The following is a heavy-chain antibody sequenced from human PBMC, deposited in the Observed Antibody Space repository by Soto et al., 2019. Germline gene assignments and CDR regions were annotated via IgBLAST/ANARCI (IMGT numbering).Heavy chain of an antibody. D-gene: IGHD3-22*01. J-gene: IGHJ4*02. CDR1: GFIFSNYA. CDR2: IKSKTDGGTT. V-gene: IGHV3-15*01. CDR3: TTGPYYYDSSGYYVRDY. Sequence: PGGSLRLSCAASGFIFSNYAMSWVRQAPGKGLEWVGRIKSKTDGGTTDYAAPVKGRFTISRDDSKNTLYLQMNSLKTEDTAVYYCTTGPYYYDSSGYYVRDYWGPGTLVTVSS.